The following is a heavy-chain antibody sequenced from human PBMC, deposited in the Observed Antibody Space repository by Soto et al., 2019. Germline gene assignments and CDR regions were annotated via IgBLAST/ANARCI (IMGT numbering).Heavy chain of an antibody. V-gene: IGHV4-59*08. Sequence: SETLSLTCTVSGGSISSYYWSWIRQPPGKGLEWIGYIYYSGSTNYNPSLKSRVTISVDTSKNQFSLKLSSVTAADTAVYYCARHREYSGYDLEYYFDYWGQGTLVTVSS. CDR2: IYYSGST. J-gene: IGHJ4*02. D-gene: IGHD5-12*01. CDR3: ARHREYSGYDLEYYFDY. CDR1: GGSISSYY.